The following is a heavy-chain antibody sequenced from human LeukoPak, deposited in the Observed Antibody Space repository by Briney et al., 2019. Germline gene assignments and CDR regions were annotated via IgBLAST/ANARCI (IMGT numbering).Heavy chain of an antibody. CDR2: ISGSGGST. D-gene: IGHD2-2*01. J-gene: IGHJ5*02. CDR3: AKLVPAARGDWFDP. Sequence: GGSLRLSCAASGFIFSSYSFNWVRQAPGKGLEWVSAISGSGGSTYYADSVKGRFTISRDNSKNTLYLQMNSLRAEDTAVCYCAKLVPAARGDWFDPWGQGTLVTVSS. CDR1: GFIFSSYS. V-gene: IGHV3-23*01.